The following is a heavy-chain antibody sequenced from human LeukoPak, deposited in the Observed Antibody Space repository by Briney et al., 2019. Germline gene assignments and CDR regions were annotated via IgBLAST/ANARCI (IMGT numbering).Heavy chain of an antibody. D-gene: IGHD6-19*01. V-gene: IGHV4-34*01. CDR2: INHSGST. J-gene: IGHJ4*02. Sequence: SETLSLTCAVYGGSFSGYYWSWIRQPPGKGLEWIGEINHSGSTNYNPSLKSRVTISVDTSKNQFSLKLSPVTAADTAVYYCARGRRSGWSSYYFDYWGQGTLVTVSS. CDR3: ARGRRSGWSSYYFDY. CDR1: GGSFSGYY.